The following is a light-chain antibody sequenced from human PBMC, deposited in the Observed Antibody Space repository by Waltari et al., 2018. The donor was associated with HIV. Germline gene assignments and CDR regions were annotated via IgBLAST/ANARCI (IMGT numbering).Light chain of an antibody. CDR3: CSYAGSPTFVI. J-gene: IGLJ2*01. Sequence: QSALTQPASVSGSLGQSITISCTGTSSDIGSYNLFSWYQQNPGKAPKVIIYDVNKWPSGVSHRFSGFKAANTASLTISGLQAEDEADYYCCSYAGSPTFVIFGGGTKVTVL. CDR2: DVN. CDR1: SSDIGSYNL. V-gene: IGLV2-23*02.